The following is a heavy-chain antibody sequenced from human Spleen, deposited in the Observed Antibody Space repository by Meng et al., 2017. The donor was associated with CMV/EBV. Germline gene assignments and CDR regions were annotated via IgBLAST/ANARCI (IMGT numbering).Heavy chain of an antibody. CDR2: ITGGAEAT. V-gene: IGHV3-23*01. Sequence: LSNYAMMWGRQAPGKGLGWVSTITGGAEATYYAESVKGRFTISRDNSKNTLSLHMNSLRAEDAAVYYCAKDRDRYDSSDYSSLLFDSWGQGTLVTVSS. J-gene: IGHJ4*02. CDR3: AKDRDRYDSSDYSSLLFDS. D-gene: IGHD3-22*01. CDR1: LSNYA.